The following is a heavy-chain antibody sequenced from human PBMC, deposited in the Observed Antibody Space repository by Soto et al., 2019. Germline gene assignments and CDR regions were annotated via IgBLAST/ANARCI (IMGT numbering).Heavy chain of an antibody. V-gene: IGHV1-8*01. CDR1: GYTFTSYD. J-gene: IGHJ4*02. CDR2: MNPNSGNT. CDR3: ARGGPIHDYGDYEGDY. Sequence: GASVKVSCKASGYTFTSYDINWVRQATGQGLEWMGWMNPNSGNTGYAQKFQGRVTMTRNTSISTAYMELSSLRSEDTAVYYCARGGPIHDYGDYEGDYWGQGTLVTVSS. D-gene: IGHD4-17*01.